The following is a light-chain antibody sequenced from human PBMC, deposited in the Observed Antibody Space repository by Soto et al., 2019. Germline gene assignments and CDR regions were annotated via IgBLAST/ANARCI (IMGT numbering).Light chain of an antibody. V-gene: IGLV1-40*01. CDR1: SSNIGAGYD. CDR2: GNS. Sequence: QPVLTQPPSVSGAPGQRVTISCTGSSSNIGAGYDVHWYQQLPGTAPKLLIYGNSNRPSGVPDRFSGSKSGTSASLAITGLQAEDEADYYCQCYDSSLRGVFGGGTKLTVL. J-gene: IGLJ2*01. CDR3: QCYDSSLRGV.